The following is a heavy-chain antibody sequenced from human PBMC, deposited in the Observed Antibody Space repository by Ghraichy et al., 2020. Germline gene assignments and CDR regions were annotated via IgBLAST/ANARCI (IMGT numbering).Heavy chain of an antibody. Sequence: GGSLRLSCAASGFTFSSYAMSWVRQAPGKGLEWVSAISGSGGSTYYADSVKGRFTISRDNSKNTLYLQMNSLRAEDTAVYYCAKDLQSLPPADQNNAEYFQHGGQGTLVTVSS. J-gene: IGHJ1*01. CDR1: GFTFSSYA. CDR3: AKDLQSLPPADQNNAEYFQH. V-gene: IGHV3-23*01. CDR2: ISGSGGST. D-gene: IGHD1-14*01.